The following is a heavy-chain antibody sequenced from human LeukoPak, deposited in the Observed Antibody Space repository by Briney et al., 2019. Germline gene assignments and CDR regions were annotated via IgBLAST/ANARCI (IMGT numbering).Heavy chain of an antibody. J-gene: IGHJ4*02. CDR1: GITLSNYG. CDR2: ISERGGST. V-gene: IGHV3-23*01. D-gene: IGHD3-10*01. Sequence: GGSLRLSCVVSGITLSNYGMSWVRQAPGKGLEWVSGISERGGSTNSAGSVKGRCIISRDTSKNTVCLQMTSLRVEDTAVYFCTKRGILIRAVIIIGFHKEAYYFDYWGQGILVTVSS. CDR3: TKRGILIRAVIIIGFHKEAYYFDY.